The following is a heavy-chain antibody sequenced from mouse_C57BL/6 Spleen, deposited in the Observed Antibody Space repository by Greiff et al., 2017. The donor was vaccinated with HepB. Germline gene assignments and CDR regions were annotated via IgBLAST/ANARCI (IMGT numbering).Heavy chain of an antibody. V-gene: IGHV1-4*01. Sequence: QVQLQQSGAELARPGASVKMSCKASGYTFTSYTMHWVKQRPGQGLEWIGYINPSSGYTKYNQKFKDKATLTADKSSSTAYMQLSSLTSEDSAVYDCAREGALYYDYPYYFDYWGQGTTLTVSS. CDR1: GYTFTSYT. CDR3: AREGALYYDYPYYFDY. D-gene: IGHD2-4*01. J-gene: IGHJ2*01. CDR2: INPSSGYT.